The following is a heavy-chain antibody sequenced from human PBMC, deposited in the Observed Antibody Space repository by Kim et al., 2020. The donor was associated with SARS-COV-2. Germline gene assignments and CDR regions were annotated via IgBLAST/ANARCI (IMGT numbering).Heavy chain of an antibody. D-gene: IGHD5-12*01. CDR1: GFTFSSYG. J-gene: IGHJ4*02. CDR3: AKVRFGGYVSHFDY. CDR2: ISYDGCNK. V-gene: IGHV3-30*18. Sequence: GGSLRLSCAASGFTFSSYGMHWVRQSPGKGLEWVAVISYDGCNKYYADSVKGRFTISRDNSKNTLYLQMNSLRAEDKAVYYCAKVRFGGYVSHFDYWGQRTLVTVSS.